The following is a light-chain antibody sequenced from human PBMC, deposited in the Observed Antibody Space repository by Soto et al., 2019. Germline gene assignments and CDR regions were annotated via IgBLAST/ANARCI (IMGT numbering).Light chain of an antibody. Sequence: EIVLTQSPATLSLSPGEGATLSCRAGQSVRSSLAWYQQKPGQAPRLFIYGASSRAAGIPDRFSGSGSGTDFTLTINRLEPEDFAVYYCQQYGSSSWTFGQGTKVDIK. CDR1: QSVRSS. CDR2: GAS. V-gene: IGKV3-20*01. J-gene: IGKJ1*01. CDR3: QQYGSSSWT.